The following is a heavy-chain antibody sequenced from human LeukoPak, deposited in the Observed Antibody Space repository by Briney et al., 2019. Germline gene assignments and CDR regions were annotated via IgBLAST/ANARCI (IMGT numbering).Heavy chain of an antibody. V-gene: IGHV4-34*01. J-gene: IGHJ4*02. Sequence: SETLSLTCAVYGGSFSGYYWSWIRQPPGKGLEWIGEIDHSGSTNYNPSLKSRVTMSVDPSKNQFSLKLNSVTAADTAVYYCARTQSQSGSYRYYFGYWGQGTLVTVSS. D-gene: IGHD1-26*01. CDR1: GGSFSGYY. CDR2: IDHSGST. CDR3: ARTQSQSGSYRYYFGY.